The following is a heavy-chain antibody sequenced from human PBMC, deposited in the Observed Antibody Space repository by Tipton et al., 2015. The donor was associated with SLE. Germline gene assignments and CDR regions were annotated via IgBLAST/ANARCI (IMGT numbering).Heavy chain of an antibody. CDR1: GGSISSSSYY. CDR3: AREGYDSSGYYAFDI. D-gene: IGHD3-22*01. CDR2: IYYSGNT. Sequence: TLSLTCTVSGGSISSSSYYWGWIRQPPGKGLEWIGSIYYSGNTYYNPSLKSRVTISVDTSKNQFSLKLSSVTATDTAVYYCAREGYDSSGYYAFDIWGQGTMVTVSS. J-gene: IGHJ3*02. V-gene: IGHV4-39*02.